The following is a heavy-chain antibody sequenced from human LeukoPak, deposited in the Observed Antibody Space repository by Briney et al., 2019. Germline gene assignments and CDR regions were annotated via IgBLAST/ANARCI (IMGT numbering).Heavy chain of an antibody. CDR2: IGSSSRSI. J-gene: IGHJ3*02. D-gene: IGHD1-26*01. CDR1: GFTFSSYS. V-gene: IGHV3-21*01. CDR3: AREWEEAFDI. Sequence: SGGSLRLSXAASGFTFSSYSMNWVRQAPGKGLEWVSSIGSSSRSIYYADSVKGRFTISRDNAKNSLSLQMNSLRAEDTAVYYCAREWEEAFDIWGQGTMVTVSS.